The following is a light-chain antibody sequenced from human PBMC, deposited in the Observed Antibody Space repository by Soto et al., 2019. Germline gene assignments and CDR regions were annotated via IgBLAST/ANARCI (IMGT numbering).Light chain of an antibody. CDR1: QSISNY. Sequence: EIVLTQSPATLSLSPWERATLSCRASQSISNYLAWYQQKPGQAPRLLIYDASNRAADIPARFSGSGSGTDFTLTISSLEPEDFAIYYCQQRSNWPRTFGQGTKVEVK. CDR3: QQRSNWPRT. J-gene: IGKJ1*01. V-gene: IGKV3-11*01. CDR2: DAS.